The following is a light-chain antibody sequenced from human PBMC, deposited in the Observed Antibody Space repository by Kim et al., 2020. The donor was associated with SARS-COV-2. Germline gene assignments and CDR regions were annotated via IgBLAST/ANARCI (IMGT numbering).Light chain of an antibody. J-gene: IGKJ2*01. CDR3: QQSFSSPPYT. Sequence: ASLGHIVIITCRASQSITNYLNWYQQRPGKAPKLLIYGASNLQSGVPSRFSGGGSGTEFTLTISSPQAEDFATYYGQQSFSSPPYTLGQGTKLEI. CDR2: GAS. CDR1: QSITNY. V-gene: IGKV1-39*01.